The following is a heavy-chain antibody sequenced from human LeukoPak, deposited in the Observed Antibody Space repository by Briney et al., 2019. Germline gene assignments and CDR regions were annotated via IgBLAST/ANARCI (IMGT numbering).Heavy chain of an antibody. Sequence: GGSLRLSCAASGFTFDDYAMHWVRQAPGKGLEWVSGISWNSGSIGYADSVKGRFTISRDNAKNSLYLQMNSLRAEDTALYCCAKGARYSSSWYEEDFDYWGQGTLVTVSS. J-gene: IGHJ4*02. CDR3: AKGARYSSSWYEEDFDY. CDR1: GFTFDDYA. CDR2: ISWNSGSI. V-gene: IGHV3-9*01. D-gene: IGHD6-13*01.